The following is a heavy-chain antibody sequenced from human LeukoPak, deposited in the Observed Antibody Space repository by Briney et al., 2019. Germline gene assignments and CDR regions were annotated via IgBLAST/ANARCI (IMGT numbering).Heavy chain of an antibody. V-gene: IGHV4-34*01. Sequence: KPSETLSLTCAVYGGSFSGYYWSWIRQPPGKGLEWIGETNHSGSTNYNPSLKSRVTISVDTSKNQFSLKLSSVTAADTAVYYCARVGRRGYRVNNWFDPWGQGTLVTVSS. J-gene: IGHJ5*02. CDR1: GGSFSGYY. CDR2: TNHSGST. CDR3: ARVGRRGYRVNNWFDP. D-gene: IGHD5-18*01.